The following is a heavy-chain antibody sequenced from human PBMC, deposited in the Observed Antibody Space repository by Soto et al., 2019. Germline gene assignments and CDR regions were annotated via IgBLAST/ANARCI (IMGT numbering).Heavy chain of an antibody. D-gene: IGHD4-17*01. CDR1: GGSISSSNW. CDR3: ARRGGTTDY. V-gene: IGHV4-4*02. Sequence: QVQLQESGPRLLKPSGTLSLTCAVSGGSISSSNWWSWVRQSPGKGLEGIGEIYHTGSTNYNPFLKRRLTISVDKSNNQLSLMLSSVPAADKAVYYGARRGGTTDYWGQGTLITVSS. CDR2: IYHTGST. J-gene: IGHJ4*02.